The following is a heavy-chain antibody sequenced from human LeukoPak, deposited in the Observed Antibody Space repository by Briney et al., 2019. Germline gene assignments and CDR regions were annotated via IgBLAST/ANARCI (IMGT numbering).Heavy chain of an antibody. CDR1: GYTFTGYY. D-gene: IGHD2-15*01. CDR2: INPNSGGT. V-gene: IGHV1-2*02. CDR3: ARVPRCGSGGSCPFQTYYYYGMDV. Sequence: ASVKVSCKASGYTFTGYYMHWVRQAPGHGLEWMGWINPNSGGTNYAQKFQGRVTMTRDTSISTAYMELSRLRSDDTAVYYCARVPRCGSGGSCPFQTYYYYGMDVWGQGTTVTVSS. J-gene: IGHJ6*02.